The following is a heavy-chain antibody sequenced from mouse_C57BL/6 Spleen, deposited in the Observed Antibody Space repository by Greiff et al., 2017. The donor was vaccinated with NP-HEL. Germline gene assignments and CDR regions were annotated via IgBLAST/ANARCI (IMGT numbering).Heavy chain of an antibody. CDR2: IHPNSGST. CDR1: GYTFTSYW. CDR3: AREGYFDV. J-gene: IGHJ1*03. Sequence: VQLQQPGAELVKPGASVKLSCKASGYTFTSYWMHWVKQRPGQGLEWIGMIHPNSGSTNYNEKFTSKATLTVDKSSSTAYMQLSSLTSEDSAVYYCAREGYFDVWGTGTTVTVSS. V-gene: IGHV1-64*01.